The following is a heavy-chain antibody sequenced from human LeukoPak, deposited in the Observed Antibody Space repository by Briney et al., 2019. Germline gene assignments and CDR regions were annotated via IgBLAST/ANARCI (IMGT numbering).Heavy chain of an antibody. D-gene: IGHD3-10*01. CDR2: IYYSGNT. CDR3: ARDLRRYGSGSLMFDY. Sequence: PSETLSLTCTVSGDSISNYYWSWIRQPPGKGLEWIGYIYYSGNTNYNPSLKSRVTISVDTSKNQFSLKLSSVTAADTAVYYCARDLRRYGSGSLMFDYWGQGTLVTVSS. J-gene: IGHJ4*02. V-gene: IGHV4-59*01. CDR1: GDSISNYY.